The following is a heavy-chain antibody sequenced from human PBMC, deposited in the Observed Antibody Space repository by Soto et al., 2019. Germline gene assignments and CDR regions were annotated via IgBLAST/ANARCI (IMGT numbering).Heavy chain of an antibody. CDR1: GGSISSYY. Sequence: SETLSLTCTVSGGSISSYYWSWIRQPPGKGLDLFWYIFYSGRTIYTPSLKSRVTISVDTSKNQFSLKLSFVPAAVTVFFYCARTIFGVVTHSSYMDVWGKGTTVTVSS. CDR3: ARTIFGVVTHSSYMDV. V-gene: IGHV4-59*01. J-gene: IGHJ6*03. D-gene: IGHD3-3*01. CDR2: IFYSGRT.